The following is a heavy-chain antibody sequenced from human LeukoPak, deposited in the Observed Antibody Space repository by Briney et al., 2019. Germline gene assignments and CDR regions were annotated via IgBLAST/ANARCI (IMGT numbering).Heavy chain of an antibody. Sequence: GGSLRLSCAASGFTVSSNYMSWVRQAPGKGLEWVSVIYSGGSTYYADSVKGRFTISRDNSKNTLYLQMNCLRAEDTAVYYCARASIGYYQVWGSDYWGQGTLVTVSS. CDR1: GFTVSSNY. V-gene: IGHV3-53*01. CDR3: ARASIGYYQVWGSDY. J-gene: IGHJ4*02. D-gene: IGHD3-22*01. CDR2: IYSGGST.